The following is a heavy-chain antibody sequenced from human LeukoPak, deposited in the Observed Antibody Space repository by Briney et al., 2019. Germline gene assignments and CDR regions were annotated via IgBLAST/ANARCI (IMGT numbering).Heavy chain of an antibody. D-gene: IGHD3-22*01. V-gene: IGHV7-4-1*02. J-gene: IGHJ2*01. CDR3: ARLVYDSSYSYWYFDL. Sequence: ASVKVSCKASGYTFTSYAMNWVRQAPGQGLEWMGWINTNTGNPTYAQGFTGRFVFYLDTSVSTAYLQISSLKAEDTAVYYCARLVYDSSYSYWYFDLWGRGTLVTVSS. CDR2: INTNTGNP. CDR1: GYTFTSYA.